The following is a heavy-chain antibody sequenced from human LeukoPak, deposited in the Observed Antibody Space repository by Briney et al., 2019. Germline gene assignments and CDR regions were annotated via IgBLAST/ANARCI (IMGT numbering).Heavy chain of an antibody. Sequence: SETLSLTCAVYGGSFSGYYWSWIRQPPGKGLEWIGEINHSGSTNYNPSLKSRVTISVDTSKNQFSPKLSSVTAADTAVYYCARGGPNDYTDYWGQGTLVTVSS. CDR1: GGSFSGYY. V-gene: IGHV4-34*01. J-gene: IGHJ4*02. CDR3: ARGGPNDYTDY. CDR2: INHSGST.